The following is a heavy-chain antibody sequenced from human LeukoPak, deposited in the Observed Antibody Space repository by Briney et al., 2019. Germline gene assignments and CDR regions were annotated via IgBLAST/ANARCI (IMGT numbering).Heavy chain of an antibody. J-gene: IGHJ4*02. Sequence: GGSLRLSCAASGFTFSSYGMHWVRQAPGKGLEWVAVIWYDGSNKYYADSVKGRFTISRDNSKNTLYLQMNSLRAEDTAVYYCAKDSSSWEAFDYWGQGTLVTVSS. CDR3: AKDSSSWEAFDY. CDR1: GFTFSSYG. CDR2: IWYDGSNK. V-gene: IGHV3-33*06. D-gene: IGHD6-13*01.